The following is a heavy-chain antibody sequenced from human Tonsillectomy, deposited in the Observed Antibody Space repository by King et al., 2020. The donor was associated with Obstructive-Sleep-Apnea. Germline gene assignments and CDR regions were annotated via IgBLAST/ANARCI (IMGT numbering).Heavy chain of an antibody. J-gene: IGHJ4*02. CDR2: IYPGDSDT. D-gene: IGHD3-22*01. CDR3: ARMPYYYDSSGYYYCDY. Sequence: QLVQSGAEVKKPGESLKISCKGSGYSFTSYWIGWVRQMPGKGLEWMGIIYPGDSDTRYSPSFQGQITISADKSISTAYLQWSSLKASDTAMYYCARMPYYYDSSGYYYCDYWGQGTLVTVSS. CDR1: GYSFTSYW. V-gene: IGHV5-51*01.